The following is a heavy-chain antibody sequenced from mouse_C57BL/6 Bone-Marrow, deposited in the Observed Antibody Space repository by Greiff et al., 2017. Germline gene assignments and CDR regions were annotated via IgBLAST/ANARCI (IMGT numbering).Heavy chain of an antibody. Sequence: VKLMESGAELAKPGASVKLSCKASGYTFTSYWMNWVKQRPGTGLEWIGYINPSGGYTKYNQKFKDKDTLTADKSSSTAYMQLSSLTYADSAVFYCARWGVLAMDYWGQGTSVTVSS. J-gene: IGHJ4*01. D-gene: IGHD2-14*01. CDR2: INPSGGYT. V-gene: IGHV1-7*01. CDR3: ARWGVLAMDY. CDR1: GYTFTSYW.